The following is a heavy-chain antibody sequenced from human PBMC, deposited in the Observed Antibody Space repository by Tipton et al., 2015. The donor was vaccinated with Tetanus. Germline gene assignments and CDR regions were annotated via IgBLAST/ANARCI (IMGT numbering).Heavy chain of an antibody. J-gene: IGHJ4*02. Sequence: TLSLTCSVSGGSISGSSYYWSWIRQPPGKALEWIGSIYYSGSTFYHPSLQSRITISIDTSKNQFSLRMISVTAADTAVYFCARHPPPYYYGSGSYLGYWGQGTPVTVSS. D-gene: IGHD3-10*01. CDR3: ARHPPPYYYGSGSYLGY. CDR1: GGSISGSSYY. CDR2: IYYSGST. V-gene: IGHV4-39*01.